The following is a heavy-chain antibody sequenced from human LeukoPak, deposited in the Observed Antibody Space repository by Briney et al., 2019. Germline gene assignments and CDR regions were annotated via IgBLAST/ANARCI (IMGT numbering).Heavy chain of an antibody. J-gene: IGHJ4*02. CDR1: GFSFSSYG. CDR2: IRSDGSNK. CDR3: ARDGEYSSPKYYFDY. D-gene: IGHD6-6*01. V-gene: IGHV3-30*02. Sequence: GGSLRLSCAGSGFSFSSYGMHWVRQAPGKGLEWMAFIRSDGSNKYYADSVKGRFTISRDNSKNTLYLQMNSLRSEDTAVYYCARDGEYSSPKYYFDYWGQGTLVTVSS.